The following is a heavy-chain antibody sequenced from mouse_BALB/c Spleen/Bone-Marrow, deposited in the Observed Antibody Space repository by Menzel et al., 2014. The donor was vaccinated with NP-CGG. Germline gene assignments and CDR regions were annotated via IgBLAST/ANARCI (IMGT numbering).Heavy chain of an antibody. J-gene: IGHJ3*01. CDR3: TTGAY. V-gene: IGHV1-69*02. D-gene: IGHD4-1*01. CDR2: IYPSDSYT. CDR1: GHTFTSYW. Sequence: VQLQQSGAELVRPGASVKLSCKASGHTFTSYWINWVKQRPGQGLEWIGNIYPSDSYTNYNQKFKDKATLTVDKSSSTAYMQLSSPTSEDSAVYYCTTGAYWGQGTLVTVSA.